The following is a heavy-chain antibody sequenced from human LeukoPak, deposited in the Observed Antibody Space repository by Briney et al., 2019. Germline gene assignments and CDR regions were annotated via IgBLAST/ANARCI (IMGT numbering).Heavy chain of an antibody. CDR1: GYTFISYG. V-gene: IGHV1-18*01. D-gene: IGHD3-22*01. CDR2: ISAYNGNT. CDR3: ARVSPPWFYFDY. Sequence: GASVKVSCKASGYTFISYGISWVRQAPGQGLEWIGWISAYNGNTNYAQKLQGRVTMTTDTSTSTAYMELRSLRSDDTAVYYCARVSPPWFYFDYWGQGTLVTVSS. J-gene: IGHJ4*02.